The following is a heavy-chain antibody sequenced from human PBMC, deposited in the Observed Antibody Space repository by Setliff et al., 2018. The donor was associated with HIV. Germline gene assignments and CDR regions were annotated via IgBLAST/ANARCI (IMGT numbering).Heavy chain of an antibody. CDR1: GGSIGIRSYF. J-gene: IGHJ6*03. CDR3: ARDRSNWNYGKNYMDV. CDR2: VYSSGST. V-gene: IGHV4-39*07. Sequence: PSETLSLTCTVSGGSIGIRSYFWGWIRQPPGKGLEWIGSVYSSGSTNYNPSLKSRVTISVDTSKNQFSLKLSSVTAADTAVYYCARDRSNWNYGKNYMDVWGKGTTVTVSS. D-gene: IGHD1-7*01.